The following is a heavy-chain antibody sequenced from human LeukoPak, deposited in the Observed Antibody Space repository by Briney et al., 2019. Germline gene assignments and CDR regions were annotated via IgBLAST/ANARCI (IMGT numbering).Heavy chain of an antibody. V-gene: IGHV3-30*03. Sequence: PGGSLRLSCAASGFTLSSYGMHWVRQAPGKGLEWVAVISYDGSNKYYADSVKGRFTISRDNSKNTLYLQMNSLRAEDTAVYYCARFSSGTAFDPWGQGTLVTVSS. J-gene: IGHJ5*02. CDR1: GFTLSSYG. D-gene: IGHD6-19*01. CDR2: ISYDGSNK. CDR3: ARFSSGTAFDP.